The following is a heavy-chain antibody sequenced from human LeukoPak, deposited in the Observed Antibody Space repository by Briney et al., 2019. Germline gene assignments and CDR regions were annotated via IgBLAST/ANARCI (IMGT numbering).Heavy chain of an antibody. V-gene: IGHV1-46*01. J-gene: IGHJ4*02. CDR3: ARDSSEQLWGGEVPFDY. CDR1: GYIFTNYY. D-gene: IGHD5-18*01. Sequence: GASVKVSCKASGYIFTNYYMHWVRQAPGQGLEWMGIINPSGGSTSYAQKFQGRVTMTRDMSTSTVYMELSSLRSEDTAVYYCARDSSEQLWGGEVPFDYWGQGTLVTVSS. CDR2: INPSGGST.